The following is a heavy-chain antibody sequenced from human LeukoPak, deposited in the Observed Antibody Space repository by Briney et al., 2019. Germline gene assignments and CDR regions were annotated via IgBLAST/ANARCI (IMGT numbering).Heavy chain of an antibody. CDR1: GYSLSDLS. D-gene: IGHD1-1*01. CDR3: ATDRLEIYALHI. CDR2: FEPEEGAHGET. V-gene: IGHV1-24*01. J-gene: IGHJ3*02. Sequence: ASVRVSSRVSGYSLSDLSIHWVRHVAAKGLEWMGGFEPEEGAHGETIFAQKFEDRLTLTEDTSADTAYMELVRLTSEDTAVYYCATDRLEIYALHIWGQGTAVTVSS.